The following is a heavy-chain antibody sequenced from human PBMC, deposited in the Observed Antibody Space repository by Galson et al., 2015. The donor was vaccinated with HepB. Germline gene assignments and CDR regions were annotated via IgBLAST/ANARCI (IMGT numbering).Heavy chain of an antibody. Sequence: SVKVSCKASGYTFTSYEANWVRQATGQGLEWMGWMNPYTDNTAYAQNFQGRITMTGDTSIDTAYMTLSSLTSEDTAIYYCARGLRVQGNTYFFDYWGQGTLVTVSS. CDR3: ARGLRVQGNTYFFDY. CDR2: MNPYTDNT. CDR1: GYTFTSYE. J-gene: IGHJ4*02. V-gene: IGHV1-8*01. D-gene: IGHD3-10*01.